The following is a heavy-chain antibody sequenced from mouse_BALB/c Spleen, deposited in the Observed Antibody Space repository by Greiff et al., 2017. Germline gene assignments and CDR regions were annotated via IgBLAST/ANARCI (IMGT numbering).Heavy chain of an antibody. D-gene: IGHD1-1*01. CDR2: IWGDGST. V-gene: IGHV2-6-7*01. CDR3: ARGSSYWYFDV. CDR1: GFSLTDYG. J-gene: IGHJ1*01. Sequence: VQLVESGPGLVAPSQSLSITCTVSGFSLTDYGVSWIRQPPGKGLEWLGMIWGDGSTDYNSALKSRLSISKDNSKSQVFLKMNSLQTDDTARYYCARGSSYWYFDVWGAGTTVTVSS.